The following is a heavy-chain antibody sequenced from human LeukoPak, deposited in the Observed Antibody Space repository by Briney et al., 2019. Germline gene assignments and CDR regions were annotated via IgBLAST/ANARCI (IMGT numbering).Heavy chain of an antibody. CDR1: GFTFSSYG. CDR3: AKAKLGSSGFGFGY. Sequence: GRSLRLSCAASGFTFSSYGMHWVRQAPGKGLEWVAVISYDRSNKYYADSVKGRFTISRDNSKNTLYLQMNSLRAEDTAVYYCAKAKLGSSGFGFGYWGQGTLVTVSS. D-gene: IGHD3-22*01. V-gene: IGHV3-30*18. CDR2: ISYDRSNK. J-gene: IGHJ4*02.